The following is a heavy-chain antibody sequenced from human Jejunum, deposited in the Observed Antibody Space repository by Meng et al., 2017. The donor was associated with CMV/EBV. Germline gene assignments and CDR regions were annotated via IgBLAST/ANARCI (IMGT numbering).Heavy chain of an antibody. J-gene: IGHJ5*02. CDR1: GDSVSSNRAA. CDR3: VRSSTTGGVDP. D-gene: IGHD1-1*01. Sequence: ISGDSVSSNRAAWNWIRQSPSRGLEWLGRTYYRSNWSTDYALSVKSRITISPDTSKNQVSLHLTSLTPEDTAMYYCVRSSTTGGVDPWGQGTLVTVSS. CDR2: TYYRSNWST. V-gene: IGHV6-1*01.